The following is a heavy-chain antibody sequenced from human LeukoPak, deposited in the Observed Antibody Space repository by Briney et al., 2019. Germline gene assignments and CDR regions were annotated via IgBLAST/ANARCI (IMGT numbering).Heavy chain of an antibody. CDR2: ISSSSSYI. V-gene: IGHV3-21*01. Sequence: PGGSLRLSCAASGFTFSSYSMNWVRQAPGKGLEWVSSISSSSSYIYYADSVKGRFTISRDNAKNSLYLQMNSLRAEDTAVYYCARGPLTGGVLLWIWGHGGWGQRYYFDYWGQGTLVTVSS. CDR3: ARGPLTGGVLLWIWGHGGWGQRYYFDY. J-gene: IGHJ4*02. D-gene: IGHD3-10*01. CDR1: GFTFSSYS.